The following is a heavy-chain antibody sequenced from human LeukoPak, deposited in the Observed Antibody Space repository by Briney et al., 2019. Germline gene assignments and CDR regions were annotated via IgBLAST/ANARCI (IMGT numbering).Heavy chain of an antibody. CDR3: AKDALRPPAAGTFDY. CDR2: ISGSSSTI. V-gene: IGHV3-48*04. J-gene: IGHJ4*02. CDR1: GLTFSTYS. Sequence: PGGSLRLSCAASGLTFSTYSMNWVRQAPGKGLEWVSYISGSSSTIYYADSVKGRYTISRDNAKNSLYLQMNSLRAEDTALYYCAKDALRPPAAGTFDYWGQGTLVTVSS. D-gene: IGHD6-13*01.